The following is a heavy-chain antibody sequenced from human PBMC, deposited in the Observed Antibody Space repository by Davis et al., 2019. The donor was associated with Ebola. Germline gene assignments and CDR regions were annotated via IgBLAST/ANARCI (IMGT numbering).Heavy chain of an antibody. D-gene: IGHD6-19*01. Sequence: PGGSLRLSCVVSGVSVSSCAMNWVRQAPGKGLEWVSGISWNGDYIGYADSVKGRFTISRDNSKNTLFLQMSSLRTEDTAVYFCVKGLGLAVPGADYWGQGTLVTASS. CDR2: ISWNGDYI. CDR3: VKGLGLAVPGADY. CDR1: GVSVSSCA. J-gene: IGHJ4*02. V-gene: IGHV3-64D*06.